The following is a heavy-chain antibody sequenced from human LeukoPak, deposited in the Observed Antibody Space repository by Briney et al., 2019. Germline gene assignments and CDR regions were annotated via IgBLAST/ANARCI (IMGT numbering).Heavy chain of an antibody. Sequence: PSQTLSLTCAVSGGSISSGGYSWSWIRQPPGKGLEWIGYIYHSGSTYYNPSLKSRVTISVDRSKNQFSLKLSSVTAEDTAVYYCARNVIGYSNGNWFDPWGQGTLVTVSS. D-gene: IGHD6-19*01. CDR3: ARNVIGYSNGNWFDP. J-gene: IGHJ5*02. CDR2: IYHSGST. CDR1: GGSISSGGYS. V-gene: IGHV4-30-2*01.